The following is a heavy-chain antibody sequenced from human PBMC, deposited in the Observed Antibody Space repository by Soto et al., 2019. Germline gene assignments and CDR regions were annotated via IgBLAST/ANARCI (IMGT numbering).Heavy chain of an antibody. Sequence: GGSLRLSCAASGFTFRSYGMYWVRQAPGKGLEWVAVTSYDGSNKYYADSVKGRFTISRDNSNNTLYLQMNSLKVEDTAVYYCANTQIRCGDFWSGPDYWGQGTLVTVSS. CDR1: GFTFRSYG. CDR3: ANTQIRCGDFWSGPDY. V-gene: IGHV3-30*18. D-gene: IGHD3-3*01. CDR2: TSYDGSNK. J-gene: IGHJ4*02.